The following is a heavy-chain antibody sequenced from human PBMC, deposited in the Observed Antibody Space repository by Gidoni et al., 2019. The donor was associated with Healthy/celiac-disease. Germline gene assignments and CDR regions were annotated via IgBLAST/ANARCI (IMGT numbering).Heavy chain of an antibody. V-gene: IGHV3-33*01. J-gene: IGHJ4*02. Sequence: SSYGMHWVRQAPGKGLEWVAVIWYDGSNKYYADSVKGRFTISRDNSKNTLYLQMNSLRAEDTAVYYCARETVVYSSGWPGYWGQGTLVTVSS. CDR1: SSYG. D-gene: IGHD6-19*01. CDR2: IWYDGSNK. CDR3: ARETVVYSSGWPGY.